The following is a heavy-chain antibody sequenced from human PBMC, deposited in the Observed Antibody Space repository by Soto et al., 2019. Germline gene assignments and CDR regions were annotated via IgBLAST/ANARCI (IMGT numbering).Heavy chain of an antibody. J-gene: IGHJ6*02. CDR2: ISAYNGNT. D-gene: IGHD1-26*01. V-gene: IGHV1-18*01. CDR3: ARVLSGSYYNIYYYYGMDV. Sequence: GASVKVSCKASGYTFTSYGISWVRQAPGQGLEWMGWISAYNGNTNYAQKLQGRVTMTTDTSTSTAYMELRSLRSDDTAVYYCARVLSGSYYNIYYYYGMDVWGQGTTVTVSS. CDR1: GYTFTSYG.